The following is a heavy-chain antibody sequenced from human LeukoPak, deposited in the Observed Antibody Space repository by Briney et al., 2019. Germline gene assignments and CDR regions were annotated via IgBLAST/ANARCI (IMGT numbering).Heavy chain of an antibody. CDR3: ARYIAARHNFDY. Sequence: SETLSLTCTVSGGSIISGGYYWSWLRQHPGKGLEWIGYIYYSGSTYYNPSLKSRVTISVDTSKNQFSLKLSSVTAADTAVYYCARYIAARHNFDYWGQGTLVTVSS. D-gene: IGHD6-13*01. J-gene: IGHJ4*02. CDR2: IYYSGST. CDR1: GGSIISGGYY. V-gene: IGHV4-31*03.